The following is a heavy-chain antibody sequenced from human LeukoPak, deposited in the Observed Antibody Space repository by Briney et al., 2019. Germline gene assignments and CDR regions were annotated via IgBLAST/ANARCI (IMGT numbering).Heavy chain of an antibody. CDR2: ISGSGGST. J-gene: IGHJ4*02. Sequence: PGGSLRLSCAASGFTFSSYAMSWVRQARGKGLEWVSAISGSGGSTYYADSVKGRFTISRDNSKNTLYLQMNSLRAEDTAVYYCAKGYGAAISYYFDYWGQGTLVTVSS. V-gene: IGHV3-23*01. CDR3: AKGYGAAISYYFDY. CDR1: GFTFSSYA. D-gene: IGHD2-2*01.